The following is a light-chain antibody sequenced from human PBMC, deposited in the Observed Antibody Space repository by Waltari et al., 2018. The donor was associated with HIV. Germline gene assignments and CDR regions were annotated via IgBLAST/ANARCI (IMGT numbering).Light chain of an antibody. V-gene: IGLV1-47*01. CDR2: RNN. J-gene: IGLJ1*01. CDR1: SSNIGSNY. Sequence: QSVLTQPPSASGTPGQRVTISCSGSSSNIGSNYVYWYQQLPGTAPKLLIYRNNQRPSGVPDRCSGSKSGTSASLAISGLRSEDEADYYCAVWGDSLNSYVFGTGTEVTVL. CDR3: AVWGDSLNSYV.